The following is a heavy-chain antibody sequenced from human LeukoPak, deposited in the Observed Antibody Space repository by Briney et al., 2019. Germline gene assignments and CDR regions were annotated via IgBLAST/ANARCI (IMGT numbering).Heavy chain of an antibody. CDR2: ISAYNGNT. CDR1: GGTFSSYA. Sequence: GSSVKVSCKASGGTFSSYATSWVRQAPGQGLEWMGWISAYNGNTNYAQKLQGRVTMTTDTSTSTAYMELRSLRSDDTAVYYCARVNSGWYSSYWGQGTLVTVSS. J-gene: IGHJ4*02. CDR3: ARVNSGWYSSY. V-gene: IGHV1-18*01. D-gene: IGHD6-19*01.